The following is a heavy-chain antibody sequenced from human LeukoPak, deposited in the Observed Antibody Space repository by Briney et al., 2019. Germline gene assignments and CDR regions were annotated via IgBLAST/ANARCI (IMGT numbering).Heavy chain of an antibody. CDR2: INPNSGGT. V-gene: IGHV1-2*06. Sequence: ASVKVSCKASGYTFTGYYMHWVRQAPGQGLEWMGRINPNSGGTNYAQKFQGRVTMTRDTSISTAYMELSRPRSDDTAVYYCARADCSSTSCLNAFDIWGQGTMVTVSS. D-gene: IGHD2-2*01. CDR1: GYTFTGYY. J-gene: IGHJ3*02. CDR3: ARADCSSTSCLNAFDI.